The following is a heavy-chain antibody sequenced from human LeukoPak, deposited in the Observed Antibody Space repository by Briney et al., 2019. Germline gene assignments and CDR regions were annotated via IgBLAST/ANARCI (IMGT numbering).Heavy chain of an antibody. CDR3: ARGLGILYYFDY. V-gene: IGHV4-31*03. D-gene: IGHD1-26*01. J-gene: IGHJ4*02. Sequence: SQTLSLTCTVSGGSISSGGYYWSWSRQHPGKGLEWIGYIYYSGSTYYNPSLKSRLTISVDTSKNQISLKLSSVTAADTAVYYCARGLGILYYFDYWGQGTLVTVSS. CDR1: GGSISSGGYY. CDR2: IYYSGST.